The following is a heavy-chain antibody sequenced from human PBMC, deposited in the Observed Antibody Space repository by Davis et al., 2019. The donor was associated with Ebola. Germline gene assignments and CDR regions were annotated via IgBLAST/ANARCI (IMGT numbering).Heavy chain of an antibody. Sequence: MPSETLSLTCAVSGGSTSSGGYSWSWIRQPPGKGLEWIGYIYHSGSTYYNPSLKSRVTISVDRSKNQFSLKLSSVTAADTAVYYCARGKRSLAARPMYYFDYWGQGTLVTVSS. CDR1: GGSTSSGGYS. CDR2: IYHSGST. J-gene: IGHJ4*02. D-gene: IGHD6-6*01. CDR3: ARGKRSLAARPMYYFDY. V-gene: IGHV4-30-2*01.